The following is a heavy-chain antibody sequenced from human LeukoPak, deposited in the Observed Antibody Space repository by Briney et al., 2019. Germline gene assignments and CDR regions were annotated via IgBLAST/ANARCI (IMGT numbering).Heavy chain of an antibody. D-gene: IGHD3-22*01. CDR2: XXPXAGST. CDR3: ARSYYYDSSGYWEGNWFDP. CDR1: GYTFTSYY. Sequence: ASVKVSCKASGYTFTSYYMHWVRQAPGQGLEWMGIXXPXAGSTSYAQNFQGRVIMTRDTSTSTVYMELSSLRSEDTAVYYCARSYYYDSSGYWEGNWFDPWGQGTLVTVSS. J-gene: IGHJ5*02. V-gene: IGHV1-46*01.